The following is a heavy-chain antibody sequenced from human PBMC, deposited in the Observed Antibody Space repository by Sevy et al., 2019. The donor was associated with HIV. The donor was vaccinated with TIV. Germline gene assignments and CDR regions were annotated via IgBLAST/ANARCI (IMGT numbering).Heavy chain of an antibody. CDR3: ARAYCSGGSCYSTPRLVSYYYYGMDV. CDR1: GFTFSSYS. Sequence: GGSLRLSCAASGFTFSSYSMNWVRQAPGKGLEWVSYISSSSSTIYYADSVKGRFTISRDNAKNSLYLQMNSLRDEDTAVYYCARAYCSGGSCYSTPRLVSYYYYGMDVWGQGTTVTVSS. J-gene: IGHJ6*02. D-gene: IGHD2-15*01. V-gene: IGHV3-48*02. CDR2: ISSSSSTI.